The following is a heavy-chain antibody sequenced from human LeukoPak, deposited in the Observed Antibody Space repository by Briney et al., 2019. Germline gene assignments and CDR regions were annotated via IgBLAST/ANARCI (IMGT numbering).Heavy chain of an antibody. CDR3: ARVTILVAFDI. Sequence: GGSLRLSCAASGLPFSSYRMNWVRQAPGKGLEWVSSISSSSSYIYYADSVKGRFTISRDNAKHSLYLQMNSLRAGDTAVYYCARVTILVAFDIWGQGTMVTVSS. V-gene: IGHV3-21*01. J-gene: IGHJ3*02. CDR2: ISSSSSYI. CDR1: GLPFSSYR. D-gene: IGHD4-11*01.